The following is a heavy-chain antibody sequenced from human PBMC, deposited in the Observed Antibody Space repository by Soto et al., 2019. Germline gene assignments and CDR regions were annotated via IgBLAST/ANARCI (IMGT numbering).Heavy chain of an antibody. V-gene: IGHV4-59*01. Sequence: SETLSLTCTVSGASISSYYWSWIRQPPGKGLEWIGYIFYTGSTIYNPSLKSRVTISVDTSKNQFSLKLSSVTAADTAVYYCARGGRILEWLSYFDYWGQGTPVTVSS. J-gene: IGHJ4*02. CDR3: ARGGRILEWLSYFDY. CDR1: GASISSYY. CDR2: IFYTGST. D-gene: IGHD3-3*01.